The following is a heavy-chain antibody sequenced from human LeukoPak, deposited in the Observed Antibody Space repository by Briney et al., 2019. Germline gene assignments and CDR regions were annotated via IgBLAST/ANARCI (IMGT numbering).Heavy chain of an antibody. D-gene: IGHD2-2*01. CDR1: GFTFSSYW. V-gene: IGHV3-74*01. J-gene: IGHJ4*02. Sequence: GGSLRLSCAASGFTFSSYWMHWVRQAPGKELVWVSRINTDGSSTSYADSVKGRFTISRDNAKNTLYLQMNSLRAEDTAVYYCARHPQPYQLLFGFDYWGQGTLVTVSS. CDR3: ARHPQPYQLLFGFDY. CDR2: INTDGSST.